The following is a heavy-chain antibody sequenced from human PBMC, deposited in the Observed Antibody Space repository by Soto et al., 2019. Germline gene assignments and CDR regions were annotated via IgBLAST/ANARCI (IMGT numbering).Heavy chain of an antibody. D-gene: IGHD3-9*01. CDR2: IYHSGST. J-gene: IGHJ5*02. Sequence: PSETLSLTCAVSGGSISSSNWWSWVRQPPGKGLEWIGEIYHSGSTNYNPSLKSRVTISVDKSKNQFSLKLSSVTAADTAVYYCAREPTLTGYYSYNWFDPWGQGTLVTVSS. CDR3: AREPTLTGYYSYNWFDP. CDR1: GGSISSSNW. V-gene: IGHV4-4*02.